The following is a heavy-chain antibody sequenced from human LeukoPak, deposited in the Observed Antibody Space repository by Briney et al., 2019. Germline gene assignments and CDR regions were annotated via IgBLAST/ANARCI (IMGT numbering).Heavy chain of an antibody. CDR1: GGSISSYY. D-gene: IGHD3-10*01. CDR3: ARDRASGSGKFYFDY. J-gene: IGHJ4*02. Sequence: SETMSLTCTVSGGSISSYYWSWIRETPGKGLEWIGYIDYSGYTNYNPSLKTRVTISVDTSNNQFSLKLSSVTAADTAVYYCARDRASGSGKFYFDYWGQGTLVTVPS. V-gene: IGHV4-59*01. CDR2: IDYSGYT.